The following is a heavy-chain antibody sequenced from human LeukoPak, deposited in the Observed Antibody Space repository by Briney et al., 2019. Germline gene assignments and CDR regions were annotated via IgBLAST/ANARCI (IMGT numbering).Heavy chain of an antibody. CDR1: GITFSNYA. Sequence: GGFLRLSCVASGITFSNYAVSWVRQAPEKGLDWVSVISGSAHKIRYADSAKGRFTISRDNSENIVYLQMNNLRAEDTAVYYCAGRVTGYSSGYVYWGQGTLVTVSS. CDR2: ISGSAHKI. V-gene: IGHV3-23*01. D-gene: IGHD5-18*01. CDR3: AGRVTGYSSGYVY. J-gene: IGHJ4*02.